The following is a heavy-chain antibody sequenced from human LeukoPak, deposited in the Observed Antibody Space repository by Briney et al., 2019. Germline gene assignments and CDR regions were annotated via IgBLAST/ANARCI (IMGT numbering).Heavy chain of an antibody. CDR3: AREGDGLRTLDY. D-gene: IGHD4-17*01. CDR1: GGSISSGSYY. CDR2: VYTSGST. V-gene: IGHV4-61*02. Sequence: SETLSLTCTVSGGSISSGSYYWSWIRQPAGKGLEWIGRVYTSGSTNYNPSLKSRVTISVDTSKNQFSLKLSSVTAADTAVYYCAREGDGLRTLDYWGQGTLVTVSS. J-gene: IGHJ4*02.